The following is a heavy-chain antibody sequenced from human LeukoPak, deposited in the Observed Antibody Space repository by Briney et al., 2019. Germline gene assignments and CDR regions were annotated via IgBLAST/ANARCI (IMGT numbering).Heavy chain of an antibody. V-gene: IGHV3-21*01. J-gene: IGHJ4*02. Sequence: TSGGSLRLSRAASGFTFSSYSMTWVRQAPGKGLEWVSSISSSSSYIYYADSVKGRFTISRDNAKNSLYLQMNSLRAEDTAVYYCARDPGGDLWELQTSLIDYWGQGTLVTVSS. D-gene: IGHD1-26*01. CDR3: ARDPGGDLWELQTSLIDY. CDR2: ISSSSSYI. CDR1: GFTFSSYS.